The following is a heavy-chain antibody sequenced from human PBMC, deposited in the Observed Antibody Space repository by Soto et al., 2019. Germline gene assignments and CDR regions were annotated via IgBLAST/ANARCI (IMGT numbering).Heavy chain of an antibody. CDR1: GFSLSSPAVG. Sequence: QITLKESGPPLVKPTQTLTLTCTFSGFSLSSPAVGVNWIRQPPGKALEWLALIYWDDDKQYSPSLKNRLTITKDTSQNQVVLTMTNMDPVDTATYYCAHGSGWLSDHWGQGTLVTVSS. D-gene: IGHD6-19*01. CDR2: IYWDDDK. CDR3: AHGSGWLSDH. J-gene: IGHJ4*02. V-gene: IGHV2-5*02.